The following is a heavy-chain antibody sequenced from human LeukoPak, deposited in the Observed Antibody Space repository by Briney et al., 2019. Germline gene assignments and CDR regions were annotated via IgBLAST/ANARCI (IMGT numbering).Heavy chain of an antibody. D-gene: IGHD3-22*01. V-gene: IGHV4-38-2*01. CDR2: IYHSGST. CDR3: ARTYYYDSSGYYYYFDY. Sequence: SETLSLTCAVSGYSISSGCYWGWIRQPPGKGLEWIGSIYHSGSTYYNPSLKSRVTISVDTSKNQFSLKLSSVTAADTAVYYCARTYYYDSSGYYYYFDYWGQGTLVTVSS. CDR1: GYSISSGCY. J-gene: IGHJ4*02.